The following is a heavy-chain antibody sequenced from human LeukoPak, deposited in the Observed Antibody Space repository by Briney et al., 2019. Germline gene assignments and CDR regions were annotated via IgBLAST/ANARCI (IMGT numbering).Heavy chain of an antibody. CDR3: ARVWFGETDPRAHSAADY. CDR2: IYYSGST. D-gene: IGHD3-10*01. Sequence: SETLSLTCTVSGGSISSYYWSWIRQPPGKGLEWIGYIYYSGSTNYNPSLKSRVTISVDTSKNQFSLKLSSVTAADTAVYYCARVWFGETDPRAHSAADYWGQGTLVTVSS. V-gene: IGHV4-59*12. CDR1: GGSISSYY. J-gene: IGHJ4*02.